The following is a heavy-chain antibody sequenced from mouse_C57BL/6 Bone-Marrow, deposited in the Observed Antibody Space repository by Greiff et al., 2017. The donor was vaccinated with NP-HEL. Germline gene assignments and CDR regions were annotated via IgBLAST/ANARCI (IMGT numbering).Heavy chain of an antibody. J-gene: IGHJ4*01. CDR1: GYAFSSYW. Sequence: VQLQQSGAELVKPGASVKISCKASGYAFSSYWMNWVKQRPGKGLEWIGQIYPGGGDTNYNGKFKGKATLTSDKSSSTAYMQLSSLTTEGSAVYFDARDGYYDYAMDYWGQGTSVTVSS. CDR3: ARDGYYDYAMDY. CDR2: IYPGGGDT. D-gene: IGHD2-3*01. V-gene: IGHV1-80*01.